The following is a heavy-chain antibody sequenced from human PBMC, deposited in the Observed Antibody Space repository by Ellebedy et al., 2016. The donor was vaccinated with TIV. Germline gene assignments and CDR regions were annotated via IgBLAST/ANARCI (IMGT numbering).Heavy chain of an antibody. CDR2: ITSDGRYT. V-gene: IGHV3-43D*03. D-gene: IGHD3-10*01. CDR1: GFTFGVYA. J-gene: IGHJ4*02. CDR3: VKDILRSPGPFLGEGVFDQ. Sequence: PGGSLRLSCAASGFTFGVYAMHWVRQVPGKGLEWVSLITSDGRYTYYADSVKGRFTISRDNSENSLYLQMNSLRTEDTAFYYCVKDILRSPGPFLGEGVFDQWGQGTLVTVSS.